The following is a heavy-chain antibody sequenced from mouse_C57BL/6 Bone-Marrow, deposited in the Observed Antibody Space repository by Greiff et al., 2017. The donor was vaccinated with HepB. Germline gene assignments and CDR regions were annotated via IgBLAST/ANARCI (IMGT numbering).Heavy chain of an antibody. CDR1: GYTFTSYW. V-gene: IGHV1-64*01. CDR2: IHPNRGST. CDR3: AYYYGSSPYYFDY. Sequence: QVQLKQPGAELVKPGASVKLSCKASGYTFTSYWMHWVKQRPGQGLEWIGMIHPNRGSTNYNEKFKSKATLTVDKSSSTAYMQLSSLTSEDSAVYYCAYYYGSSPYYFDYWGQGTTLTVSS. J-gene: IGHJ2*01. D-gene: IGHD1-1*01.